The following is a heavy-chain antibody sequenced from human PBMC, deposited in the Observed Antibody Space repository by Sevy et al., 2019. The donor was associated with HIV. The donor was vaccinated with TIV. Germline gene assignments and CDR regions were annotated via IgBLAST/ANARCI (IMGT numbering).Heavy chain of an antibody. V-gene: IGHV3-23*01. CDR2: ISGSGGST. Sequence: GGSLRLSCAASGFTFSSYAMSWVRQAPGKGLEWVSAISGSGGSTYYADSVKGRFTISRDNSKNTLYLQMNSLRAEDTALYYCATDYLSHYYDSSGYGRNTDYWGQGTLVTVSS. J-gene: IGHJ4*02. CDR3: ATDYLSHYYDSSGYGRNTDY. CDR1: GFTFSSYA. D-gene: IGHD3-22*01.